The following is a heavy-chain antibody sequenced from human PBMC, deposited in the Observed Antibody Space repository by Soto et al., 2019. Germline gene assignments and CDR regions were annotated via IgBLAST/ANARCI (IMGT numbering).Heavy chain of an antibody. CDR1: GFIFSDFG. Sequence: QLQLVESGGGVVQPGRSLRLSCSTSGFIFSDFGMHWVRQAPGKGLEWVAAIWYDGSKKYYGDSVKGRVSISRDPSKKTVHLQMNNLRAEDTALYYCARDYCSTSSCYDNWGQGTLVIVSS. CDR3: ARDYCSTSSCYDN. J-gene: IGHJ4*02. CDR2: IWYDGSKK. D-gene: IGHD2-2*01. V-gene: IGHV3-33*01.